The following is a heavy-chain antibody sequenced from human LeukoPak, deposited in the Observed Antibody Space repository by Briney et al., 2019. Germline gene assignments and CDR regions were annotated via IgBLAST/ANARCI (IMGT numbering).Heavy chain of an antibody. J-gene: IGHJ4*02. CDR3: ARALWFGEPIDY. CDR1: GYTFTSYG. CDR2: INPNSGGT. V-gene: IGHV1-2*02. D-gene: IGHD3-10*01. Sequence: ASVKVSCKASGYTFTSYGISWVRQAPGQGLEWMGWINPNSGGTNYAQKFQGRVTMTRDTSISTAYMELSRLRSDDTAVYCCARALWFGEPIDYWGQGTLVTVSS.